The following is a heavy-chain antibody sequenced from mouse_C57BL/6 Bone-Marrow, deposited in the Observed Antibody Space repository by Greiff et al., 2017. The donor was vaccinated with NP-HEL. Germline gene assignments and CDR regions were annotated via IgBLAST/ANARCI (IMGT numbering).Heavy chain of an antibody. D-gene: IGHD2-5*01. Sequence: VKLVESGAELVRPGASVKLSCKASGYTFTDYYINWVKQRPGQGLEWIARIYPGSGNTYYNEKFKGKATLTAEKSSSTAYMQLSSLTSEDSAVYFCATYYSNYGWYFDVWGTGTTVTVSS. CDR3: ATYYSNYGWYFDV. CDR2: IYPGSGNT. V-gene: IGHV1-76*01. CDR1: GYTFTDYY. J-gene: IGHJ1*03.